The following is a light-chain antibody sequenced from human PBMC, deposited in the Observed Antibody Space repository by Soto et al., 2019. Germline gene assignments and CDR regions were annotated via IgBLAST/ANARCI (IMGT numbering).Light chain of an antibody. J-gene: IGLJ2*01. V-gene: IGLV2-14*01. Sequence: QSALTQPASVSGSPGQSITISCTGISSDVGGYNYVSWYQQHPGKAPTLMIFDVSNRPSGVSNRFSGSKSGNTASLTISGLQAEDEADYYCSSYTSSSTVFGGGTKVTVL. CDR2: DVS. CDR1: SSDVGGYNY. CDR3: SSYTSSSTV.